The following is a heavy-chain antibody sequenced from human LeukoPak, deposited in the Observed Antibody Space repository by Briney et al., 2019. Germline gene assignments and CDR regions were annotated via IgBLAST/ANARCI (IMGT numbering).Heavy chain of an antibody. CDR3: VRDQGAAGDY. V-gene: IGHV3-7*01. Sequence: GGSLRLSCAVSGSIFSSYWMTWVRQAPGKGLEWVSNIDQDGSDKSYVDSVKGRFTISRDNAKNSLYLEMNSLRTGDTALYYCVRDQGAAGDYWGQGTLVIVSS. CDR2: IDQDGSDK. D-gene: IGHD6-13*01. J-gene: IGHJ4*02. CDR1: GSIFSSYW.